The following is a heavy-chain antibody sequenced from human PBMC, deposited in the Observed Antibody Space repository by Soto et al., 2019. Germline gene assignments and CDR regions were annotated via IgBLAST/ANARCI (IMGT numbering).Heavy chain of an antibody. D-gene: IGHD5-12*01. V-gene: IGHV4-34*01. J-gene: IGHJ6*02. CDR2: INHSGST. Sequence: SETLSLTCAVYGGSVSGYYWSWIRQPPGKGLEWIGEINHSGSTNYIPSLKSRVTISVDTSKNQFFLKLNSVTAADTAVHYCARGQAKKGSLVYYYYGMDVWGQGTTVTVSS. CDR3: ARGQAKKGSLVYYYYGMDV. CDR1: GGSVSGYY.